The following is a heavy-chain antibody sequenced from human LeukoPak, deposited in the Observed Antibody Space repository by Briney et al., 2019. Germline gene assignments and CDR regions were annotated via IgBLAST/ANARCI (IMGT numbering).Heavy chain of an antibody. CDR1: GFTFSSYA. Sequence: GGSLRLSCAASGFTFSSYAMSWVRQAPGKGLEWVSAISGSGGSTYYADSVKGRFTISRDNSKNTLYLQMNSLRAEDTAVYYCAKDNEDSSGWPLLFDYWGQGTLVPVSS. J-gene: IGHJ4*02. CDR3: AKDNEDSSGWPLLFDY. D-gene: IGHD6-19*01. CDR2: ISGSGGST. V-gene: IGHV3-23*01.